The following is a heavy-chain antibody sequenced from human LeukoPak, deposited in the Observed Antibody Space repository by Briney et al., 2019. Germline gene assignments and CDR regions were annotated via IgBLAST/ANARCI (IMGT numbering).Heavy chain of an antibody. Sequence: SQTLSLTCAISGDSVSSNSAAWNWIRQSPSRGLEWLGRTYYRSKWYNDYAVPVKSRITINPDTSKNQFSLQLNSVTPEDTAVYYCARDRGRDSSGWYYYYYGMDVWGQGTTVTVSS. V-gene: IGHV6-1*01. CDR3: ARDRGRDSSGWYYYYYGMDV. CDR2: TYYRSKWYN. J-gene: IGHJ6*02. D-gene: IGHD6-19*01. CDR1: GDSVSSNSAA.